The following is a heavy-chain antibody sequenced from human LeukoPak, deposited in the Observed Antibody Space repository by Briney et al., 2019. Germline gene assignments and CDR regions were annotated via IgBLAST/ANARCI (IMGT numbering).Heavy chain of an antibody. J-gene: IGHJ3*02. CDR3: ARDPTLRYFDWLFRGDAFDI. CDR1: GGSISSYH. Sequence: PSETLSLTCTVSGGSISSYHWSWIRQPAGKGLEWIGRIYTSGSTNYNPSLKSRVTMSVDTSKNQFSLKLSSVTAADTAVYYCARDPTLRYFDWLFRGDAFDIWGQGTMVTVSS. CDR2: IYTSGST. V-gene: IGHV4-4*07. D-gene: IGHD3-9*01.